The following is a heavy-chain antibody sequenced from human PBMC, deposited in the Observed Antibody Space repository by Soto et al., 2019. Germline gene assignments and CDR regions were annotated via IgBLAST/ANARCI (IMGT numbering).Heavy chain of an antibody. V-gene: IGHV4-39*01. CDR2: IYYSGST. CDR3: AGSYSSSWTYYDY. Sequence: QLQLQESGPGLVKPSETLSLTCTVSGGSISSSSYYWGWIRQPPGKGLEWIGSIYYSGSTYYNPSLKSRVTISVDTSKNQFSLKLSSATAADTAVYYCAGSYSSSWTYYDYWGQGTLVTVSS. CDR1: GGSISSSSYY. D-gene: IGHD6-13*01. J-gene: IGHJ4*02.